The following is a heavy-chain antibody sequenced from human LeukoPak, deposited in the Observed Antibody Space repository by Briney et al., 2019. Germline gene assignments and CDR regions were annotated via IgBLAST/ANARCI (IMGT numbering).Heavy chain of an antibody. Sequence: ASVKVSCKTSGYTFTDYDIDWVRQASGQGLQWMGWTNPNSGNTGSAQKFQGRLTMTRDTSISTAYMELSSLTSEDTAVYYRARGGVWPAFDLWGQGTTVTVSS. V-gene: IGHV1-8*01. CDR1: GYTFTDYD. CDR3: ARGGVWPAFDL. D-gene: IGHD2-21*01. J-gene: IGHJ3*01. CDR2: TNPNSGNT.